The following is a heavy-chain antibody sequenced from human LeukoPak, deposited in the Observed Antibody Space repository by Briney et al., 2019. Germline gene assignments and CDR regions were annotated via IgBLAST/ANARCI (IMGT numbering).Heavy chain of an antibody. CDR2: IYYSGST. Sequence: SETLSLTCTVSGYSISNGYYWGWIRQPPGKGLEWIGSIYYSGSTYYNPSLKSRVTISVDTSKNQFSLKLSSVTAADTAVYYCARGPPSWGGATNYWGQGTLVTVSS. D-gene: IGHD1-26*01. V-gene: IGHV4-38-2*02. CDR1: GYSISNGYY. J-gene: IGHJ4*02. CDR3: ARGPPSWGGATNY.